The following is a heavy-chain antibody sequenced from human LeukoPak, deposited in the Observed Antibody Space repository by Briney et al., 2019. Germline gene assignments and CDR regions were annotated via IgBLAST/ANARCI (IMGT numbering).Heavy chain of an antibody. J-gene: IGHJ4*02. V-gene: IGHV3-74*01. CDR1: GNYW. Sequence: GGSLRLSCTASGNYWMHWVRQAPGKGLVWVSHINSDGSWTSYADSVKGRFTISKDNAKNTVYLQMNNLRAEDTAVYYCVSFYEAYWGRGTLVTVSS. D-gene: IGHD2/OR15-2a*01. CDR2: INSDGSWT. CDR3: VSFYEAY.